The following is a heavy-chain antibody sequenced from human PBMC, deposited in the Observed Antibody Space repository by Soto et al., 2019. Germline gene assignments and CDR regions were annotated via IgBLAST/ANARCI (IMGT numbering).Heavy chain of an antibody. CDR2: ISYDGSNK. J-gene: IGHJ4*02. D-gene: IGHD3-16*01. CDR3: ARDRGPYDYGWGSYSY. Sequence: QVQLVESGGGVVQPGRSLRLSCAASGFTFSSYAMHWVRQAPGQGLEWVAVISYDGSNKYYADSVKGRFTISRDNSKNTLDLQMNSLRAEDTAVYYCARDRGPYDYGWGSYSYWGQGTLVTVSS. CDR1: GFTFSSYA. V-gene: IGHV3-30-3*01.